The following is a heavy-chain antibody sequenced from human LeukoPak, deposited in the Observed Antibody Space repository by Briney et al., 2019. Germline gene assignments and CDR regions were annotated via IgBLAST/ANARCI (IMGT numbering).Heavy chain of an antibody. CDR1: GGSISSYY. Sequence: SETLSLTCTVSGGSISSYYWSWIRQPPGKGLEWIGYIYYSGGTNYNPSLKSRVTISVDTSKNQFSLKLSSVTAADTAVYYCARAKRGYSGYDFGYWGQGTLVTVSS. CDR2: IYYSGGT. CDR3: ARAKRGYSGYDFGY. J-gene: IGHJ4*02. D-gene: IGHD5-12*01. V-gene: IGHV4-59*01.